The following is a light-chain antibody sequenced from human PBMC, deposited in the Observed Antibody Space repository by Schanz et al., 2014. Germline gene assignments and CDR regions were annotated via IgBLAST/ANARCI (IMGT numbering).Light chain of an antibody. CDR2: DTS. CDR1: QSVGSQ. Sequence: EIVLTQSPGTLSLSPGERATLSCRASQSVGSQLAWYKQKPGQAPRLLIHDTSNRATGIPARFSGSGSGTDFTLTISRLEPEDSAVYYCQQYGALPFTFGGGTKVQI. J-gene: IGKJ4*01. V-gene: IGKV3-20*01. CDR3: QQYGALPFT.